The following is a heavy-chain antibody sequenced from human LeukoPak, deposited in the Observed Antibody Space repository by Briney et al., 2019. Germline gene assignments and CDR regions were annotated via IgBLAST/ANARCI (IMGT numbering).Heavy chain of an antibody. J-gene: IGHJ4*02. Sequence: SETLSLTCTVSGGSISSGGYYWSWIRQHPGKGLEWIGYIYYSGSTYYNPSLKSRVTMSVDTSKNQFSLKLSSVTAADTAVYYCARDRDYYDSSLDYWGQGTLVTVSS. V-gene: IGHV4-31*03. CDR2: IYYSGST. CDR3: ARDRDYYDSSLDY. CDR1: GGSISSGGYY. D-gene: IGHD3-22*01.